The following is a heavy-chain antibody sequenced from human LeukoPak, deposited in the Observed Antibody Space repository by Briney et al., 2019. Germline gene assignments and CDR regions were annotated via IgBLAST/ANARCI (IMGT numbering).Heavy chain of an antibody. V-gene: IGHV4-34*01. CDR2: IYYSGST. CDR3: ARHGSTDYFDY. D-gene: IGHD2-2*03. J-gene: IGHJ4*02. Sequence: PSETLSLTCAVYGGSFSDYSWSWIRQPPGKGLEWIGRIYYSGSTFYNPSLKSRVTISVDTSKNQLSLRLSSVTAADTAVYYCARHGSTDYFDYWGQGTLVTVSS. CDR1: GGSFSDYS.